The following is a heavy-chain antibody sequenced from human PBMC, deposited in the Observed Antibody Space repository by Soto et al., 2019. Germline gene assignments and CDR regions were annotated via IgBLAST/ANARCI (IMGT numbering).Heavy chain of an antibody. CDR3: MRERDAGGLDN. V-gene: IGHV3-9*01. CDR1: AFNIPDRA. D-gene: IGHD3-16*01. J-gene: IGHJ4*02. CDR2: IYWHSARI. Sequence: EVRLVESGGGSVQPGMSLRLSCVGSAFNIPDRAMHWVRQAPGKGLEWVSGIYWHSARIDYADAEKGRFTISRDNANNSLYLQMNSLKTEDTAYYYCMRERDAGGLDNWGQGTLGNVSS.